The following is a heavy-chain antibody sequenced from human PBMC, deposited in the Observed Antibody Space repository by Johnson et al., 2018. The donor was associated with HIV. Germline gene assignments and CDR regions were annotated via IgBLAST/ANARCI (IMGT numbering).Heavy chain of an antibody. CDR1: GFTFSSYW. D-gene: IGHD6-13*01. J-gene: IGHJ3*02. CDR3: ARGGYLDAFEI. V-gene: IGHV3-30*03. CDR2: ISYDGSNK. Sequence: QMQLVESGGGLVQPGGSLRLSCAASGFTFSSYWMSWVRQAPGKGLEWVAVISYDGSNKYYADSVKGRFTISRDNSKNTLYLQMNSLRAEDTAVYYCARGGYLDAFEIWGQGTMVTVPS.